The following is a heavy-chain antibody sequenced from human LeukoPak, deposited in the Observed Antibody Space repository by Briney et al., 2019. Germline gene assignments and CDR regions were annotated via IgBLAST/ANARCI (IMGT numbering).Heavy chain of an antibody. CDR1: GFTFSSYG. D-gene: IGHD3-10*01. V-gene: IGHV3-23*01. CDR2: ISGSGGST. Sequence: GGSLRLSCAASGFTFSSYGMSWVRQAPGKGLEWVSAISGSGGSTYYADSVKGRFTISRDNSKNTLYLQMNSLRAEDTAVYYCAKAGITMVRGVITHFDYWGQGTLVTVSS. CDR3: AKAGITMVRGVITHFDY. J-gene: IGHJ4*02.